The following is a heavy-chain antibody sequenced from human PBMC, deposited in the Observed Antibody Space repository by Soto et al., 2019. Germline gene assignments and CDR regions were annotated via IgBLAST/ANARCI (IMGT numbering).Heavy chain of an antibody. Sequence: QVQLQQWGAGLLKPSETLSLTCAVYGGSFSGYYWSWIRQPPGKVLEWIGEINHSRSTNYNPSLKSRVTISVDTSKNQFSLKLSSVTAADTAVYYCARGLGGDHIVVVTAIPYFDYWGQGTPVTVSS. CDR3: ARGLGGDHIVVVTAIPYFDY. D-gene: IGHD2-21*02. CDR2: INHSRST. J-gene: IGHJ4*02. CDR1: GGSFSGYY. V-gene: IGHV4-34*01.